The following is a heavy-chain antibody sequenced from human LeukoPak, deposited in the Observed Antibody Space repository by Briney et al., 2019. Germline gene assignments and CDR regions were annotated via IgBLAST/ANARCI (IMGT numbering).Heavy chain of an antibody. CDR2: IYYSGST. CDR1: GGSFSGYY. CDR3: ARAEGIAVAGVDY. D-gene: IGHD6-19*01. V-gene: IGHV4-34*01. Sequence: ASETLSLTCAVYGGSFSGYYWSWIRQPPGKGLEWIGSIYYSGSTYYNPSLKSRVTISVDTSKNQFSLKLSSVTAADTAVYYCARAEGIAVAGVDYWGQGTLVTVSS. J-gene: IGHJ4*02.